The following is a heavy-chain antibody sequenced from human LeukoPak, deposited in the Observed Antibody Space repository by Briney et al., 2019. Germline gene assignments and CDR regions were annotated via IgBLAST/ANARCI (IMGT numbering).Heavy chain of an antibody. CDR2: IRSKANNYAK. CDR1: GFTFSGSA. CDR3: TRLESRGGHCDYDYYYFMDV. J-gene: IGHJ6*03. Sequence: GGSLRLSCAASGFTFSGSAIYWVRQASGKGLEWVGRIRSKANNYAKTSAKSVKGPFTISRDDSMNTAYLQMNSLKTEDTAIYYCTRLESRGGHCDYDYYYFMDVWGKGATVTVPS. D-gene: IGHD2-21*02. V-gene: IGHV3-73*01.